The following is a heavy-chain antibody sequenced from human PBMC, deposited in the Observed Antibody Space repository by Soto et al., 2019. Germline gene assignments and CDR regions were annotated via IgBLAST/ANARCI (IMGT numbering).Heavy chain of an antibody. V-gene: IGHV4-34*01. CDR1: GGSFSGYY. CDR3: ARGPPAAYDSSGYKQPLRWFDP. Sequence: SETLSLTCAVYGGSFSGYYWSWIRQPPGKGLEWIGEINHSGSTNYNPSLKSRVTISVDTSKNQFSLKLSSVTAADTAVYYCARGPPAAYDSSGYKQPLRWFDPWGQGTLVTVSP. D-gene: IGHD3-22*01. J-gene: IGHJ5*02. CDR2: INHSGST.